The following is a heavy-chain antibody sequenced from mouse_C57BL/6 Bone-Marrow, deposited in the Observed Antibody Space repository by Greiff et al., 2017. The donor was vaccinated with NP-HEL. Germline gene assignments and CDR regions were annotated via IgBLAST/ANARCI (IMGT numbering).Heavy chain of an antibody. V-gene: IGHV14-4*01. D-gene: IGHD1-1*01. CDR2: IDPENGDT. J-gene: IGHJ2*01. CDR3: TTDDGSPYYCDY. CDR1: GFNIKDDY. Sequence: EVQLVESGAELVRPGASVKLSCTASGFNIKDDYMHWVKQRPEQGLEWIGWIDPENGDTEYASKFQGKATITADTSSNTAYLQLSSLTSEDTAVYYCTTDDGSPYYCDYWGQGTTLTVSS.